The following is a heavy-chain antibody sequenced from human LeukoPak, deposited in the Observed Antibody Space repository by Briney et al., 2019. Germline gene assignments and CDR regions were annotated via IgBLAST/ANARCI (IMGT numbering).Heavy chain of an antibody. V-gene: IGHV1-69*04. D-gene: IGHD2-2*01. J-gene: IGHJ4*02. CDR2: IIPIFGIA. CDR3: ARDLGYCSSTSCFFDY. CDR1: GGTFSSYA. Sequence: GASVKVSCKASGGTFSSYAISWVRQAPGQGLEWTGRIIPIFGIANYAQKFQGRVTITADKSTSTAYMELSSLRSEDTAVYYCARDLGYCSSTSCFFDYWGQGTLVTVSS.